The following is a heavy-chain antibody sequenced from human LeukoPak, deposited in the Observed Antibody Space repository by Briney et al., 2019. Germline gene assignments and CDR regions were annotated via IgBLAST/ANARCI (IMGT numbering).Heavy chain of an antibody. CDR2: INWNGGST. J-gene: IGHJ4*02. CDR1: GFTFYDYG. Sequence: GGSLRLSCAASGFTFYDYGMSWVRQAPGKGLEWVSGINWNGGSTGYADSVKGRFTISRDNAKNSLYLQMNSLRAEDTALYYCARGTLKAAATDFDYWGQGTLVTVSS. CDR3: ARGTLKAAATDFDY. D-gene: IGHD6-13*01. V-gene: IGHV3-20*04.